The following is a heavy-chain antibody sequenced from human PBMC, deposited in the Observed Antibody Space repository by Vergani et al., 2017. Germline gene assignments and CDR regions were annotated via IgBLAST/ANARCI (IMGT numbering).Heavy chain of an antibody. CDR3: ARVGEALEDYYYYYMDV. V-gene: IGHV4-61*02. Sequence: QVQLRESGPGLVKPSQTLSLTCTVSGGSISSGNYYWSWIRQPAGKGLEWIGRIYTSESTNYNPSLKSRVTMSVDTSKNQFSLKLRSVTAADTAVYYCARVGEALEDYYYYYMDVWGKGTTVTVSS. CDR1: GGSISSGNYY. J-gene: IGHJ6*03. CDR2: IYTSEST. D-gene: IGHD1-26*01.